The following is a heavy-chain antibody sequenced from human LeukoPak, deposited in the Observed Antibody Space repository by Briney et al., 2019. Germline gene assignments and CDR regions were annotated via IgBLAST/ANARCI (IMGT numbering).Heavy chain of an antibody. CDR3: ARHRWSYVDAFDI. CDR2: IYYSGST. Sequence: SETLSLTCTVSGGSISSYYWSWNRQPPGKGLEWIGYIYYSGSTNYNPSLKSRVTISVDTSKNQFSLKLSSVTAADTAVYYCARHRWSYVDAFDIWGQGTMVTVSS. D-gene: IGHD1-26*01. J-gene: IGHJ3*02. V-gene: IGHV4-59*08. CDR1: GGSISSYY.